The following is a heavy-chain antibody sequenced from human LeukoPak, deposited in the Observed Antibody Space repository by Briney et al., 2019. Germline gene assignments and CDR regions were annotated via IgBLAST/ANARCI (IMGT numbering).Heavy chain of an antibody. Sequence: GGSLRLSCAASGFTFSSYAMSWVRQAPGKGLEWVSAISGSGGSTYYADSVKGRFTISRDNSKNTLYLQMNSLRAEDTAVYYCAQAGMTTVTGIQSYYYYGMDVWGQGTTVTVSS. D-gene: IGHD4-17*01. CDR3: AQAGMTTVTGIQSYYYYGMDV. CDR1: GFTFSSYA. CDR2: ISGSGGST. J-gene: IGHJ6*02. V-gene: IGHV3-23*01.